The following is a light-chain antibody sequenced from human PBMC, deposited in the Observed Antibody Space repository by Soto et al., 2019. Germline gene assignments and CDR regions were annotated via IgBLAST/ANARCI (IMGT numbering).Light chain of an antibody. J-gene: IGLJ7*01. CDR1: SSDVGGYKY. CDR3: SSYTSSSTLGV. CDR2: EVS. Sequence: QSALTQPASVSGSPGQSITISCTGTSSDVGGYKYVSWYQQHPDKAPKLIIFEVSNRPSGISSRFSGSKSGNTASLTISGLQAEDEADYYCSSYTSSSTLGVFGGGTQLTVL. V-gene: IGLV2-14*01.